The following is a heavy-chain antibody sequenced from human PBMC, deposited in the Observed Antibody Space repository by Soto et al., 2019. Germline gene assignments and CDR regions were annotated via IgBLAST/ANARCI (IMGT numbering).Heavy chain of an antibody. CDR1: GGSFTDYY. D-gene: IGHD3-3*01. Sequence: SETLSLTCAVYGGSFTDYYWNWIRQPPGKGLEWIGEIHHTGTINYNPSFKSRVTLSVDTSKNQFSLNMKSVNAADTAVYYCARFEVGATTNDYWGQGTLVTVSS. J-gene: IGHJ4*02. CDR2: IHHTGTI. V-gene: IGHV4-34*01. CDR3: ARFEVGATTNDY.